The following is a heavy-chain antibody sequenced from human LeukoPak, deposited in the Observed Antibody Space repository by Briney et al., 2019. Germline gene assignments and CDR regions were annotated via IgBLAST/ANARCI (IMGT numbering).Heavy chain of an antibody. CDR1: GFTFSSYA. J-gene: IGHJ4*02. D-gene: IGHD4-17*01. CDR3: GKVPYGDYYFEN. V-gene: IGHV3-23*01. CDR2: ITASGGST. Sequence: GGSLRLSCAVSGFTFSSYAMTWVRQTPGKGLEWVSAITASGGSTYYADSVKGRFTISRDNSKNTLYLQVNSLRAEDTAVYYCGKVPYGDYYFENWGQGTLVTVSS.